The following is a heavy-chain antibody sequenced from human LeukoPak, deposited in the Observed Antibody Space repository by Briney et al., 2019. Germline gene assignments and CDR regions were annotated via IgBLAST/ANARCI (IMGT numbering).Heavy chain of an antibody. CDR1: GSTFSSYG. Sequence: GRSLRLSCAASGSTFSSYGMHWVRQAPGKGLEWVAVIWYDGSNKYADSVKGRFTISRDNSKNTLYLQMNSLRAEDTAVYYCAKSLYDSSGYYLFDYWGQGTLVTVSS. J-gene: IGHJ4*02. V-gene: IGHV3-33*06. CDR2: IWYDGSNK. CDR3: AKSLYDSSGYYLFDY. D-gene: IGHD3-22*01.